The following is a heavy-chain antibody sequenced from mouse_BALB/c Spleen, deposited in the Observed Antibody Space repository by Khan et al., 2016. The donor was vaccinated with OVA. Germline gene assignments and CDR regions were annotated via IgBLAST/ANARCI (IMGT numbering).Heavy chain of an antibody. CDR1: GYTFTAYD. CDR3: AREGLRGVGMDY. J-gene: IGHJ4*01. Sequence: QVQLKQSGPELVKPGALVKISCQASGYTFTAYDINWVKQRPGQGLEWIGWIYPGDGSTKYNENFKDKARLTADTSSNTAYMQLSGLTSEKSAVYFCAREGLRGVGMDYWGQGISVSVAS. CDR2: IYPGDGST. V-gene: IGHV1S56*01. D-gene: IGHD2-4*01.